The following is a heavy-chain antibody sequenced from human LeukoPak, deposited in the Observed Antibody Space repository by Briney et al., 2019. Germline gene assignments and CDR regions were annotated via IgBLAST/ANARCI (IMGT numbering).Heavy chain of an antibody. J-gene: IGHJ4*01. CDR3: AKDLLGYCSGGSCPSGY. CDR2: ICYDGSNK. CDR1: GFTFSSYG. Sequence: PGGSLRLSCAASGFTFSSYGMHWVRQAPGKGLEWLAVICYDGSNKYYADSVKGRFTIARDNSKNTLYLQMNSLRAEDTAVYYCAKDLLGYCSGGSCPSGYWGQGTLVTVSS. D-gene: IGHD2-15*01. V-gene: IGHV3-33*06.